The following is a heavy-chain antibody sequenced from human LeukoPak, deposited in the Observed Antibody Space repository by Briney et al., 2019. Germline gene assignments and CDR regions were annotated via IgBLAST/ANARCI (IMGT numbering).Heavy chain of an antibody. CDR3: ARDMHEYYFDY. CDR1: GFTFNNYG. CDR2: INTGGGT. Sequence: GGSLRLSGAASGFTFNNYGMTWVRQAPGKRLEWVSTINTGGGTYYADSVKGRFTMSRDNSRNTLSLQMNTLRAEDTAVYFCARDMHEYYFDYWGQGTLVTVSS. J-gene: IGHJ4*02. V-gene: IGHV3-23*01. D-gene: IGHD2-2*01.